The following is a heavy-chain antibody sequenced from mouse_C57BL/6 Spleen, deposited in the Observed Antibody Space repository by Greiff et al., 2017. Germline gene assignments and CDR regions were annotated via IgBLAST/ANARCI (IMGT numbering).Heavy chain of an antibody. D-gene: IGHD2-10*02. Sequence: QVQLKQPGAELVRPGSSVKLSCKASGYTFTSYWMHWVKQRPIQGLEWIGNIDPSDSETHYNQKFKDKATLTVDKSSSTSYMQLSSLTSEDSAVYYCASGMYGNYYFDYWGQGTTLTVSS. CDR3: ASGMYGNYYFDY. J-gene: IGHJ2*01. V-gene: IGHV1-52*01. CDR1: GYTFTSYW. CDR2: IDPSDSET.